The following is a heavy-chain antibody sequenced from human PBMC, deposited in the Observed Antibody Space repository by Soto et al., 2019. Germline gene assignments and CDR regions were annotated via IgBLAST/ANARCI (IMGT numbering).Heavy chain of an antibody. J-gene: IGHJ3*02. CDR2: INSDGSST. V-gene: IGHV3-74*01. CDR3: AREAGKFPDAFDI. Sequence: EVQLVEAGGGLVQPGGSLRLSCAASGFTFSSYWMHWVRQAPGKGLVWVSRINSDGSSTSYADSVKGRFTISRDNAKNTLYLQMNSLRAEDTAVYYCAREAGKFPDAFDIWGQGTMVTVSS. CDR1: GFTFSSYW.